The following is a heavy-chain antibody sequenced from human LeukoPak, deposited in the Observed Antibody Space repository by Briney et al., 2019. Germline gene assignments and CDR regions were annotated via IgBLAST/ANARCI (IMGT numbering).Heavy chain of an antibody. D-gene: IGHD2-2*01. CDR2: MNPNSGST. V-gene: IGHV1-8*02. Sequence: ASVKVSCKASGYTFTSYGINWVRQAAGQGLEWMGWMNPNSGSTGYAQKFQGRVTMTRNTSISTAYMELSSLRSEDTAVYYCARVWCSSTNCLNGWFDPWGQGTLVTVSS. CDR3: ARVWCSSTNCLNGWFDP. CDR1: GYTFTSYG. J-gene: IGHJ5*02.